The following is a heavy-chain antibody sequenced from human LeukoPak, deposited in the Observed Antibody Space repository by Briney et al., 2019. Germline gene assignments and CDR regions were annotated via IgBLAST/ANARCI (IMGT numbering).Heavy chain of an antibody. CDR2: IYTSGST. J-gene: IGHJ5*02. CDR1: GGSISSYY. CDR3: ARLFKRDWFDL. Sequence: SETLSLTCTVSGGSISSYYWSWIRQPPGKGLEWIGYIYTSGSTNYNPSLKSRVTISVDTSKNQFSLKLSSVTAADTAVYYCARLFKRDWFDLWGQGTLVTVSS. V-gene: IGHV4-4*09.